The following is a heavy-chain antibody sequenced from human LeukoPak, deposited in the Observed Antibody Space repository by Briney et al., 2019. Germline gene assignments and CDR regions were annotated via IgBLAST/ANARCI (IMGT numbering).Heavy chain of an antibody. CDR1: GFTFSSYW. CDR3: ARDLVAGTYYYDSSGYYPDDY. V-gene: IGHV3-7*01. D-gene: IGHD3-22*01. J-gene: IGHJ4*02. CDR2: IKQDGSEK. Sequence: GGSLRLSCAASGFTFSSYWMSWVRQAPGKGLERVANIKQDGSEKYYVDSVKGRFTISRDNAKNSLYLQMNSLRAEDTAVYYCARDLVAGTYYYDSSGYYPDDYWGQGTLVTVSS.